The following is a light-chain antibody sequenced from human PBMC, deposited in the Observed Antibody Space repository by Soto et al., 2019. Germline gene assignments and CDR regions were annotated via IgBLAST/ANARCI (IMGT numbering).Light chain of an antibody. Sequence: QSARTQPPSASGSPGQSVTISCTGTSSDVGAYNSVSWYQQHPGKAPRLMINEVNKRPSGVPDRFSGSKSGNMASLTVSGLQAEDEADYYCNSHGGSNNFWVFGGGTKLTVL. CDR1: SSDVGAYNS. V-gene: IGLV2-8*01. CDR2: EVN. J-gene: IGLJ3*02. CDR3: NSHGGSNNFWV.